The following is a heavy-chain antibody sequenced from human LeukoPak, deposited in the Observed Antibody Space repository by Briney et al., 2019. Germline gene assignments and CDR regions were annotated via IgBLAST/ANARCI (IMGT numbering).Heavy chain of an antibody. V-gene: IGHV3-7*01. J-gene: IGHJ3*02. Sequence: GGSLRLSCAASGFTFSSYWMSWVRQAPGKGLEWVANIKQDGSEKYYVDSVKGRFTISRDNAKNSLYLQMNSLRAEDTAVYYCARVKLAYCGGDRGSRRMCLFHDAFDIWGQGTMVTVSS. D-gene: IGHD2-21*02. CDR2: IKQDGSEK. CDR1: GFTFSSYW. CDR3: ARVKLAYCGGDRGSRRMCLFHDAFDI.